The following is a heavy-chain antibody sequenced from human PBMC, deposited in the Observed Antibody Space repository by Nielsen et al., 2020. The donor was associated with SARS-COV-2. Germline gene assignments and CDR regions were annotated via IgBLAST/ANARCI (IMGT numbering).Heavy chain of an antibody. Sequence: SGPTLVKPTQTLTLTCTFSGFSLSTSGICVSWIRQHPGKALEWLALIDWDDDNYYSTSLKTRLTISKDTSKNQVVLTITNMDPVDTATYYCARISHYGSSWPYYYYGMDVWGQGTTVTVSS. D-gene: IGHD6-13*01. V-gene: IGHV2-70*01. CDR3: ARISHYGSSWPYYYYGMDV. J-gene: IGHJ6*02. CDR2: IDWDDDN. CDR1: GFSLSTSGIC.